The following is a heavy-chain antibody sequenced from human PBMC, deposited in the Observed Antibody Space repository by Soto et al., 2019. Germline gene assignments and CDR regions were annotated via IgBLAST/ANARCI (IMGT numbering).Heavy chain of an antibody. CDR1: GGSISNYY. J-gene: IGHJ6*02. CDR2: IYVSGST. CDR3: AGDQGYYYSALDV. V-gene: IGHV4-4*07. Sequence: QVQLQESGPGLVKPSETLSLTCTVSGGSISNYYWNWIRQSAGKGLEWIGRIYVSGSTNYNPSLESRVTMSVDTSKNQFSLKLSSVTAADTAVDFCAGDQGYYYSALDVWGQGTTVTVSS.